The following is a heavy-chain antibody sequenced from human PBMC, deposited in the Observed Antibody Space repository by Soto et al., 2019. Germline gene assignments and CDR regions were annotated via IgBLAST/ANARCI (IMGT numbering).Heavy chain of an antibody. CDR3: AKDVGPLYSSGWAGSFDI. D-gene: IGHD6-19*01. Sequence: EVQLLESGGGLVQPGGSLRLSCAASGFTFSSYAMSWVRQAPGKGLEWVSAISGSGGSTYYADSVKGRFTISRDNSKNTLYLQMNSLRAEDTAVYYCAKDVGPLYSSGWAGSFDIWGQGTMVTVS. CDR2: ISGSGGST. V-gene: IGHV3-23*01. CDR1: GFTFSSYA. J-gene: IGHJ3*02.